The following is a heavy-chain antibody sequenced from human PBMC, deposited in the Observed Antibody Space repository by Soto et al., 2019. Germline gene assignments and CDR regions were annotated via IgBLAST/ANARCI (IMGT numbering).Heavy chain of an antibody. CDR3: ARDIGYGGN. V-gene: IGHV3-74*01. D-gene: IGHD3-16*01. CDR1: GFTFSTSW. CDR2: ISTVGSIT. Sequence: EVQLVESGGGLVQPGGSLRLSCTTSGFTFSTSWMHWVRQTPGKGLLWVSHISTVGSITNYADSAKGRFTISRDNAKNTLFLQMNNLRAEDTAVYFCARDIGYGGNWGQGTLVTVSS. J-gene: IGHJ4*02.